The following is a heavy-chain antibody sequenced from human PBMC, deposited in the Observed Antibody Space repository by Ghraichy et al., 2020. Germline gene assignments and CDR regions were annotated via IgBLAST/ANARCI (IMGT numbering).Heavy chain of an antibody. J-gene: IGHJ5*02. Sequence: SCAVSGGSISSGGYSWSWIRQPPGKGLEWIGYIYHSGSTYYNPSLKSRVTISVDRSKNQFSLKLSSVTAADTAVYYCARSRRDYVWGSYRSIGWFDPWGQGTLVTVSS. D-gene: IGHD3-16*02. CDR3: ARSRRDYVWGSYRSIGWFDP. V-gene: IGHV4-30-2*01. CDR1: GGSISSGGYS. CDR2: IYHSGST.